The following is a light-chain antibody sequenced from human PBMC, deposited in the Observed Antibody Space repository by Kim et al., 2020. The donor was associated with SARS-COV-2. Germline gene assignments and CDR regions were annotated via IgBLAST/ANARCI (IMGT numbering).Light chain of an antibody. CDR1: SSDVGGYNY. J-gene: IGLJ2*01. V-gene: IGLV2-8*01. Sequence: GQSVTIPCTGTSSDVGGYNYVSWYQQHPGRAPTLMIYEVSKRPSGVPDRFSGSKSGNTASLTVSGLQAEDEADYYCSSYAGSNNLVFGGGTQLTVL. CDR3: SSYAGSNNLV. CDR2: EVS.